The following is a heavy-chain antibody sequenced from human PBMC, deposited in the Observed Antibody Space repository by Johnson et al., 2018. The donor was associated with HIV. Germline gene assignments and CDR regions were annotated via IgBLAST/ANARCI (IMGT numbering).Heavy chain of an antibody. CDR1: GFPFSTYA. D-gene: IGHD5-18*01. V-gene: IGHV3-30-3*01. J-gene: IGHJ3*02. CDR3: ARGKAWIQRWDDAFDI. Sequence: VHLVESGGGVVQPGRSLRLSCAASGFPFSTYAMHWVRQAPGKGLEWVSVISYDGSDKYYADSVKGRFPISRDNSRNTLYVHMNSLRAEDTAVYYCARGKAWIQRWDDAFDIWGQGTMVTVSS. CDR2: ISYDGSDK.